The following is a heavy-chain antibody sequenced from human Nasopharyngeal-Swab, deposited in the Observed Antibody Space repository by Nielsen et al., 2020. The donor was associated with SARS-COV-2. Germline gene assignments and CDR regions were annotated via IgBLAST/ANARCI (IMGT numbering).Heavy chain of an antibody. V-gene: IGHV3-11*04. D-gene: IGHD1-26*01. CDR2: ISSSGSTI. J-gene: IGHJ4*02. Sequence: IRQPPGKGLEWVSYISSSGSTIYYADSVKGRFTISRDNAKNSLYLQMNSLRAEDTAVYYCARESTSVGATKDYWGQGTLVTVSS. CDR3: ARESTSVGATKDY.